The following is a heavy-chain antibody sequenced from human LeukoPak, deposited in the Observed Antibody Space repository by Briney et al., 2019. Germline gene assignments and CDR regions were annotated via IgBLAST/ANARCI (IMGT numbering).Heavy chain of an antibody. J-gene: IGHJ6*02. CDR1: GGSISSYY. D-gene: IGHD6-19*01. CDR2: FYTGGST. Sequence: KASETLSLTCTVSGGSISSYYWNWVRQSAGRGLEWIGRFYTGGSTNYNPSLKGRVTMSVDTSKNQFSLKLTSVIAADTAVYYCARDALDSSGWFYHGMDVWGQGTTVTVSS. CDR3: ARDALDSSGWFYHGMDV. V-gene: IGHV4-4*07.